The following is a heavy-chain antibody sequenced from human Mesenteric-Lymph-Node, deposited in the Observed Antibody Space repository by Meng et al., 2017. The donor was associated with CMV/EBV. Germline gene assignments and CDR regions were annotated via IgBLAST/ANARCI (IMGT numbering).Heavy chain of an antibody. D-gene: IGHD6-19*01. CDR3: ARDQGHIAVAGAYYYGMDV. CDR2: ISYDGSNK. V-gene: IGHV3-30*04. J-gene: IGHJ6*02. Sequence: GESLKISCPASGFTFSSYAMHWVRQAPGEGLEWVAVISYDGSNKYYADSVKGRFTISRDNSKNTLYLQMNSLRAEDTAVYYCARDQGHIAVAGAYYYGMDVWGQGTTVTVSS. CDR1: GFTFSSYA.